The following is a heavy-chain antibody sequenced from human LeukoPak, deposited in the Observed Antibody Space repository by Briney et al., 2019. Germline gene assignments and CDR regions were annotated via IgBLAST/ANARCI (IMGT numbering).Heavy chain of an antibody. CDR2: TRNKAHSYTT. V-gene: IGHV3-72*01. D-gene: IGHD2-15*01. CDR1: GFSFSDHY. Sequence: GGSLRLSCAASGFSFSDHYMDWVRQAPGKGLEWVGRTRNKAHSYTTEYASSVKGRFTISRDDSKNSLYLQMNSLKTEDTAVYYCARDQYCSGGTCPYGMDVWGQGTTVTVSS. CDR3: ARDQYCSGGTCPYGMDV. J-gene: IGHJ6*02.